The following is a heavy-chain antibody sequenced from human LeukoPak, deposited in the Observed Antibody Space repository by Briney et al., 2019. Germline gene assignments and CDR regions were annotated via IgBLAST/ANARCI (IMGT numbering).Heavy chain of an antibody. V-gene: IGHV3-30-3*01. Sequence: PGGSLRLSCAASGFTFSSYAMHWVRQAPGEGLEWVAVISYDGSNKYYADSVKGRFTISRDNSKNTLYLQMNSLRAEDTAVYYCAREVWGPEYWGQGTLVTVSS. CDR3: AREVWGPEY. J-gene: IGHJ4*02. CDR2: ISYDGSNK. CDR1: GFTFSSYA. D-gene: IGHD1-14*01.